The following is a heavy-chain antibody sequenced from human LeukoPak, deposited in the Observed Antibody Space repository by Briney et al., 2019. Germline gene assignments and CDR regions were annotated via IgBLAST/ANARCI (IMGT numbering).Heavy chain of an antibody. CDR3: ARGLGYSGNGWYYFDS. D-gene: IGHD5-12*01. V-gene: IGHV1-8*02. CDR2: MNPSSGNT. Sequence: ASVKVSCKASGYTFTSYGISWVRQAPGQGLEWMGWMNPSSGNTGYAQKFQGRVTMTRNTSINTAYMELSSLRSEDTAVYYCARGLGYSGNGWYYFDSWGQGTLVTVSS. J-gene: IGHJ4*02. CDR1: GYTFTSYG.